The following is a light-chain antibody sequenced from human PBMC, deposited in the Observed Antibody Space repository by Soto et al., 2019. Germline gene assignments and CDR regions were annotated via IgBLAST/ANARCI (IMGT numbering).Light chain of an antibody. J-gene: IGKJ4*01. Sequence: DIQLTQSPSFLSASVGDRVTITCRASQGISSYLAWYQQKPGKAPKLLIYAASTLQSGVLSRFSGSGSGTEFTLTISSLQPEDFATYYCQQLNYFFGGGTKVEIK. V-gene: IGKV1-9*01. CDR3: QQLNYF. CDR2: AAS. CDR1: QGISSY.